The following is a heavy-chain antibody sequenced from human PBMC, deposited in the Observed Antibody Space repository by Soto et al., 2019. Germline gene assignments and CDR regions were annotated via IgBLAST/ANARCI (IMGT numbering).Heavy chain of an antibody. CDR1: GFTVSSNY. D-gene: IGHD5-18*01. CDR3: GRGYSYDYYGMDV. V-gene: IGHV3-53*01. J-gene: IGHJ6*02. Sequence: RRLSCAASGFTVSSNYMSWVRQAPGKGLEWVSVIYSGGSTYYADSVKGRFTISRDNSKNTLYLQMNNLRAEDTAVYYCGRGYSYDYYGMDVWGQGTTVTVSS. CDR2: IYSGGST.